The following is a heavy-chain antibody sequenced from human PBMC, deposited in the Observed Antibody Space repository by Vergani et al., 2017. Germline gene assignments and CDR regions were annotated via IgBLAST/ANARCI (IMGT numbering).Heavy chain of an antibody. D-gene: IGHD1-26*01. Sequence: QVQLVESGGGVVQPGRSLRLSCAASGFTFSSYGMHWVRQAPGKGLEWVAVISYDGSNKYYADSVKGRFTISRDNSKNTLYLQMNSLRAEDTAVYYCARGESSGSYPYLDYWGQGTLVTVSS. J-gene: IGHJ4*02. CDR1: GFTFSSYG. CDR2: ISYDGSNK. V-gene: IGHV3-30*03. CDR3: ARGESSGSYPYLDY.